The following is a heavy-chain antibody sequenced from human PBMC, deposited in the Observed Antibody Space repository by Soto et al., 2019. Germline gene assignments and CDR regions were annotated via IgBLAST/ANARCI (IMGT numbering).Heavy chain of an antibody. CDR2: IYDGGRT. J-gene: IGHJ4*02. CDR1: GGSISTVDYW. D-gene: IGHD7-27*01. Sequence: QVQLQESGPGLVKPSQTLSLTCTVSGGSISTVDYWWSWIRQSPDMGLEWIGHIYDGGRTYNNPSLESRVTMSVYTSKSQLSLTLSSVSAADTAVYSCARGPSGDKVDSWGQGTLVTVSS. V-gene: IGHV4-30-4*01. CDR3: ARGPSGDKVDS.